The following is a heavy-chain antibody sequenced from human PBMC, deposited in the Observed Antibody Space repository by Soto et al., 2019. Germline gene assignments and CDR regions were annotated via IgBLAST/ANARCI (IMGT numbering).Heavy chain of an antibody. CDR3: AREETAWPLAYGLDV. V-gene: IGHV3-21*01. CDR1: GFTFGTYS. D-gene: IGHD2-21*02. J-gene: IGHJ6*02. CDR2: ITRGGET. Sequence: PGGPLRLSCVASGFTFGTYSMHWVRQAPGEGLEWVSSITRGGETYYAESVKGRLTISRDYAKNSVSLQMNSLRVEDTAVYYCAREETAWPLAYGLDVWGQGTTVTISS.